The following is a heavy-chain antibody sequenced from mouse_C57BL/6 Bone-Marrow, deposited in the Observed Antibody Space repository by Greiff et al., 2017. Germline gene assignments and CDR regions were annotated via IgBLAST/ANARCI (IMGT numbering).Heavy chain of an antibody. CDR2: VYPYNGGT. D-gene: IGHD2-5*01. V-gene: IGHV1-36*01. Sequence: VQLQQSGPVLVKPGPSVKISCKASGFTFTDYYMHWVKQSHGKSLEWIGLVYPYNGGTSYNQKFKGKATLAVDTSSSTAYMELSSLTSEDAAVYYCERESNYVDYYAMDYWGQGTSVTVSA. CDR3: ERESNYVDYYAMDY. J-gene: IGHJ4*01. CDR1: GFTFTDYY.